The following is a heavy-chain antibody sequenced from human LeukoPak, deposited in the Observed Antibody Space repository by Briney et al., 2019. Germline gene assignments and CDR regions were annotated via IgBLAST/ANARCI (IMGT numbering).Heavy chain of an antibody. J-gene: IGHJ6*02. CDR3: ARGEFAWIQGSYGLNV. Sequence: PGGSLRRSCAASGFTFSDYWMSWVRQAPGKGPEWVANIKQDGSDKYYVDSVKGRFTISRDNAKKALYLQMNSLRAEDTAVYYCARGEFAWIQGSYGLNVWGQGTTVTVSS. CDR1: GFTFSDYW. D-gene: IGHD5-18*01. V-gene: IGHV3-7*01. CDR2: IKQDGSDK.